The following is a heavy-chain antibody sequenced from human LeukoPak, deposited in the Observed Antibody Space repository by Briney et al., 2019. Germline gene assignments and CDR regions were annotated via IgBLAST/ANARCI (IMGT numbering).Heavy chain of an antibody. CDR2: IYHSGST. CDR1: GYSISSGYY. Sequence: PSETLSLTCAVSGYSISSGYYWGWIRQPPGKGLEWIGSIYHSGSTYYNPSLKSRVTISVDTSKNQFSLKLSSVTAADTAVYYCASLSPGYYDGSGYSVRRAFDIWGQGTMVTVSS. J-gene: IGHJ3*02. CDR3: ASLSPGYYDGSGYSVRRAFDI. D-gene: IGHD3-22*01. V-gene: IGHV4-38-2*01.